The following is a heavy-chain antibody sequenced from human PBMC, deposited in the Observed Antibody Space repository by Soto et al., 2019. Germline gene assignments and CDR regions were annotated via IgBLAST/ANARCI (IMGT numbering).Heavy chain of an antibody. CDR2: ISAHNGNT. CDR3: ARGRYGEY. V-gene: IGHV1-18*01. J-gene: IGHJ4*02. CDR1: GYAFTTYG. D-gene: IGHD3-10*01. Sequence: QVHLVQSGAEVKKPGASVKVSCKGSGYAFTTYGITWVRQAPGQGLEWMGWISAHNGNTNYAQKPQGRVTVTRDTSTSTAYRELRSLRSDDPAVYYCARGRYGEYWGQGALVTVSS.